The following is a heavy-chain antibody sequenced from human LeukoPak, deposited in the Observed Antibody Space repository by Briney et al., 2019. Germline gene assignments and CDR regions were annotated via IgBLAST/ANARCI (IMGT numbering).Heavy chain of an antibody. CDR2: IIPIFGTA. D-gene: IGHD3-9*01. CDR1: GGTFSSYA. J-gene: IGHJ4*02. Sequence: GSSVKVSCKASGGTFSSYAISWVRQAPGQGLEWMGGIIPIFGTANYAQKFQGRVTITADESTSTAYMELSSLRPEDTAVYYCARESKYYDILTGLYYFDYWGQGTLVTVSS. CDR3: ARESKYYDILTGLYYFDY. V-gene: IGHV1-69*01.